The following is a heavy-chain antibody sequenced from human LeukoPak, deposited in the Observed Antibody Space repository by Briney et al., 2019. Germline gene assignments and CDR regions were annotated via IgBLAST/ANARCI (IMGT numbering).Heavy chain of an antibody. V-gene: IGHV4-34*01. CDR2: INHSGST. CDR1: GGSFSGYY. Sequence: SETLSLTCGVYGGSFSGYYWSWIRQPPGKGLEWIGEINHSGSTNYNPSLKSRVTISVDTSKNQFSLKLSSVTAADTAVYYCARGHWSIPTLSRCWGVWGQGTLVTVSS. CDR3: ARGHWSIPTLSRCWGV. J-gene: IGHJ4*02. D-gene: IGHD3-16*01.